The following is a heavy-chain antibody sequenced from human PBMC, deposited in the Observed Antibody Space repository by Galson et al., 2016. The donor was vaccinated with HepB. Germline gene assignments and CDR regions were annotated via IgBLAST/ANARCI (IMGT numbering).Heavy chain of an antibody. V-gene: IGHV3-21*01. D-gene: IGHD6-13*01. CDR2: ISSRTSDI. J-gene: IGHJ2*01. CDR1: GFTFRTYN. CDR3: ARGGKSDVYITAPDDLFFEL. Sequence: SLRLSCAASGFTFRTYNMNWVRQAPGKGLEWVSSISSRTSDIYYADSVKGRFTISRDNAKNSLYLQMNGLRAEDTAVYYCARGGKSDVYITAPDDLFFELWGRGTLVTVSS.